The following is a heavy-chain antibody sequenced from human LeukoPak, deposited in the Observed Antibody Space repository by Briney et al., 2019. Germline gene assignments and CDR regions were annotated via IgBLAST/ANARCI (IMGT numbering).Heavy chain of an antibody. CDR1: GFSFSHYG. Sequence: GGSLRLSCAASGFSFSHYGMHWVRQAPGKGLEWVAFIRFDGKDKNYADSVKGRFTISRDKSKNTLYLQMNSLRAEDTAVYYCAREKGTLIRAMAFEMWGQGTMVTVSS. J-gene: IGHJ3*02. D-gene: IGHD3-10*01. CDR3: AREKGTLIRAMAFEM. V-gene: IGHV3-30*02. CDR2: IRFDGKDK.